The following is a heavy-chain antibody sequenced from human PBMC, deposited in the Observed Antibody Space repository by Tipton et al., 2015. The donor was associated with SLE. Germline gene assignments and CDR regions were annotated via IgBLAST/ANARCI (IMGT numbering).Heavy chain of an antibody. CDR2: INYGGST. J-gene: IGHJ4*02. Sequence: TLSLTCTVSGGSISSRNYYWGWIRQPPGKGLEWIGSINYGGSTYYIPSLKSRVTIPLDTSENQFSLRLTSVTAADTAIYFCARHDVSVTGTKGFDYWGQGNPVTVSS. D-gene: IGHD1-1*01. CDR1: GGSISSRNYY. CDR3: ARHDVSVTGTKGFDY. V-gene: IGHV4-39*01.